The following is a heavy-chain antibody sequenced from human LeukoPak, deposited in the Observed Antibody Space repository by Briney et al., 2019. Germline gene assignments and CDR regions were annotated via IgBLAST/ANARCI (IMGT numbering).Heavy chain of an antibody. CDR3: ARGRSYYDSSGFY. CDR2: INHSGST. J-gene: IGHJ4*02. CDR1: GGSFSGYY. Sequence: SETLSLTCAVYGGSFSGYYWSWNRQPPGKGLEWIGEINHSGSTNYNPSLKSRVTISVDTSKNQFSLKLSSVTAADTAVYYCARGRSYYDSSGFYWGQGTLVTVSS. D-gene: IGHD3-22*01. V-gene: IGHV4-34*01.